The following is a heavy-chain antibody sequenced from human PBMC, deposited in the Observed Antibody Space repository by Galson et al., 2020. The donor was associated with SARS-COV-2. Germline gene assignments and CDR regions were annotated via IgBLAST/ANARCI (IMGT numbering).Heavy chain of an antibody. Sequence: SETLSLTCTVSGDSITSGVYSWSWIRQPPGKGLEWIGCIYHSGSTYHNPPLKSRVTISVDTSKNQFSLKLSSVTAADTAVYYCVRGVYESSGYDAFDIWGHGTMVTVSS. D-gene: IGHD3-22*01. CDR2: IYHSGST. CDR3: VRGVYESSGYDAFDI. CDR1: GDSITSGVYS. J-gene: IGHJ3*02. V-gene: IGHV4-30-2*01.